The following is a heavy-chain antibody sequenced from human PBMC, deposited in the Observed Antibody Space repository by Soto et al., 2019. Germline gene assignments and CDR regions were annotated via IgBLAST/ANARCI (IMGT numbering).Heavy chain of an antibody. Sequence: SETLSLTCTVSGGSIGSYSWSWIRQPPGTGLEWIGYIYYSGSTSYNPSLRSRVTISVDASEKQFSLKVRSVTAADTAVYYCARGWVSSTSCHFVDGGKGALVTVSS. J-gene: IGHJ4*02. CDR2: IYYSGST. V-gene: IGHV4-59*08. CDR1: GGSIGSYS. D-gene: IGHD2-2*01. CDR3: ARGWVSSTSCHFVD.